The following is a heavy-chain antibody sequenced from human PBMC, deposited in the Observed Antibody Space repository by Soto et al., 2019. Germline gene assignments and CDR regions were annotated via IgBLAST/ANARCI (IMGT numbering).Heavy chain of an antibody. CDR2: ISSSNRDRST. V-gene: IGHV3-48*04. CDR1: GFTFSSYS. D-gene: IGHD3-3*01. Sequence: LRLSCAASGFTFSSYSMNWVRQAPGKGLEWVSYISSSNRDRSTYYADSVKDRFVVSKDNAKNLVYLQMNSLRAEDTAVYFCARAWKIEKFGVISMSKGLDVWGQGTTVTVSS. CDR3: ARAWKIEKFGVISMSKGLDV. J-gene: IGHJ6*02.